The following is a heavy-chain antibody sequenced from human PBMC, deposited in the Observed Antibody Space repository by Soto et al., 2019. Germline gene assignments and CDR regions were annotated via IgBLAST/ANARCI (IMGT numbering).Heavy chain of an antibody. J-gene: IGHJ4*02. CDR2: ILYDEGDT. CDR1: GFSSSRYF. CDR3: ARETRNGGTGLDF. Sequence: QVELVESGGGVVQPGRSLRVSCAVSGFSSSRYFMHWVRQAPGKGLEWVALILYDEGDTYYGDSVQGRFTISRDNSKNTVYLQMNSLRPEDTAVYYCARETRNGGTGLDFWGQGTLVTVSS. D-gene: IGHD2-8*01. V-gene: IGHV3-30*03.